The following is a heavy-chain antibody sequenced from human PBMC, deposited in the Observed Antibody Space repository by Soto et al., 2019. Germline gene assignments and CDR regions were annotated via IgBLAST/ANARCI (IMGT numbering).Heavy chain of an antibody. CDR3: ARQSSGWYNWFDP. V-gene: IGHV4-39*01. CDR2: IYYSGSI. J-gene: IGHJ5*02. Sequence: SETLSLTCSVSGGSISSSSYYWGWIRQPPGKGMEWIGSIYYSGSIYYNPSLKSRVTISVDTSKNQSSLMLSSVTAAETAVYYCARQSSGWYNWFDPWGQGTLVTVSS. D-gene: IGHD6-19*01. CDR1: GGSISSSSYY.